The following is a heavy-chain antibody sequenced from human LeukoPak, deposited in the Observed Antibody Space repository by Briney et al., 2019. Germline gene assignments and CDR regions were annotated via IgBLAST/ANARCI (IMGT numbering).Heavy chain of an antibody. J-gene: IGHJ4*02. V-gene: IGHV1-2*04. CDR1: GYTFTSYD. CDR3: ARDWGAADLDY. CDR2: INPNSGGT. D-gene: IGHD1-26*01. Sequence: ASVKVSCKASGYTFTSYDINWVRQATGQGIEWMGWINPNSGGTNYAQKFQGWVTMTRDTSISTAYMELSRLRSDDTAVYYCARDWGAADLDYWGPRTLVTVSS.